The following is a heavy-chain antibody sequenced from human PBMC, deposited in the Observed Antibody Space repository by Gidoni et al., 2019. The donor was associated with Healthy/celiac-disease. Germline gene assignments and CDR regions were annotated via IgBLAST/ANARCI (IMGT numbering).Heavy chain of an antibody. Sequence: QVQLVESGGGVVQPGRSLRLSCAASGFTFSSYAMHWVRQAPGKGLEWVAVISYDGSNKYYADSVKGRFTISRDNSKNTLYLQMNSLRAEDTAVYYCARDVGGAFDIWGQGTMVTVSS. CDR1: GFTFSSYA. D-gene: IGHD2-15*01. CDR3: ARDVGGAFDI. CDR2: ISYDGSNK. V-gene: IGHV3-30-3*01. J-gene: IGHJ3*02.